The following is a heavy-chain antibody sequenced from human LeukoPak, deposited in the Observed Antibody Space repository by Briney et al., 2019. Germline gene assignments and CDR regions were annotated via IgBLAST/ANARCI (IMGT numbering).Heavy chain of an antibody. V-gene: IGHV3-9*01. D-gene: IGHD5-18*01. J-gene: IGHJ4*02. CDR3: AKDMEIRGYSYGSFDY. Sequence: PGGSLRLSCAASGFTFDDYAMHWVRHAPGKGLEWVSGISWNSGSIGYADSVKGRFTISRDNAKNSLYLQMNSLRAEDTALYYCAKDMEIRGYSYGSFDYWGQGTLVTVSS. CDR2: ISWNSGSI. CDR1: GFTFDDYA.